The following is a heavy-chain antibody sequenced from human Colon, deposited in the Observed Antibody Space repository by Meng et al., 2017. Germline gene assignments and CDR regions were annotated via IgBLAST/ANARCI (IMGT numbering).Heavy chain of an antibody. D-gene: IGHD2-15*01. J-gene: IGHJ5*01. V-gene: IGHV4-30-4*08. CDR3: ARYLYGGSRYTNLFDP. Sequence: QLQLQESGPGLVKPSETLSLTCTVSGCSISSSSYYWGWIRQPPGKGLEWIGYKHYSGTTYYNPSLQSRVSMSVDTSKNQFSLTLSSVTAADTAVYWCARYLYGGSRYTNLFDPWGQGTLVTVSS. CDR1: GCSISSSSYY. CDR2: KHYSGTT.